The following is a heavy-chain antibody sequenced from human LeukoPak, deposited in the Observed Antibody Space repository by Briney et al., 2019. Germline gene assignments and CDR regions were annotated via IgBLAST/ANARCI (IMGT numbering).Heavy chain of an antibody. J-gene: IGHJ4*02. D-gene: IGHD1-1*01. CDR3: ASGFRGQLGYFAY. CDR2: IYTSGST. Sequence: SSETLSLTCTVSGGSISSYYWSWIRQPAGKGLEWIGRIYTSGSTNYNPSLKSRVTISVDTSRNQFSLKLSSVTAADTAVYYCASGFRGQLGYFAYWGQGTLVTVSS. V-gene: IGHV4-4*07. CDR1: GGSISSYY.